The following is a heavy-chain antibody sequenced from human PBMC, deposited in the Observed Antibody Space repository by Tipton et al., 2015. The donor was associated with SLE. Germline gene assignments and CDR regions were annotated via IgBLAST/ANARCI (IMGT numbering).Heavy chain of an antibody. CDR1: GFTFSDYW. Sequence: SLRLSCVASGFTFSDYWMHWVRQAPGKGLVWVSRINSDEITTTYADSVKGRFTISRDNAKNTLYLQMDSLRAEDTATYFCARSVSTTGPRHFDSWGQGTLVPVSS. CDR2: INSDEITT. J-gene: IGHJ4*02. D-gene: IGHD1-1*01. V-gene: IGHV3-74*03. CDR3: ARSVSTTGPRHFDS.